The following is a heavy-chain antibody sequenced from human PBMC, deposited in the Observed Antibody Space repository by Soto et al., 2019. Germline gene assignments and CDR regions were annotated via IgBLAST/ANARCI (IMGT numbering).Heavy chain of an antibody. J-gene: IGHJ6*02. D-gene: IGHD2-2*01. V-gene: IGHV3-23*01. CDR3: AKDQSEVVTDAMGGRYGMDV. CDR2: ISGSGGST. CDR1: GFTFSSYA. Sequence: GGSLRLSCAASGFTFSSYAMSWVRQAPGKGLEWVSAISGSGGSTYYADSVKGRFTISRDSSKNTLYLQMNSLRAEDTAVYYCAKDQSEVVTDAMGGRYGMDVWGQGTTVTVSS.